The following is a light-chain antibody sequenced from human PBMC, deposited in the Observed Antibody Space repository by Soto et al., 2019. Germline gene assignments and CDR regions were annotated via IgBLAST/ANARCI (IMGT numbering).Light chain of an antibody. CDR1: SSNIGSNT. J-gene: IGLJ2*01. CDR3: AAWDDRLNGVV. V-gene: IGLV1-44*01. CDR2: NNS. Sequence: QSVLTQPPSASGTPGQRVTISCSGSSSNIGSNTVSWYQQLPGTAPKLLIYNNSQRPSGVPDRISGSKSGTSASLAISGPQSEDEADYYCAAWDDRLNGVVFGGGTKLTVL.